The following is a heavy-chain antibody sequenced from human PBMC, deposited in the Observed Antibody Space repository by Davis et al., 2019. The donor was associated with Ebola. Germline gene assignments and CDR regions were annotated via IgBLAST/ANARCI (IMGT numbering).Heavy chain of an antibody. Sequence: AASVKVSYKASRGTFGSYAISWVRQAPGQGLEWMGGVIPMFGTSKYAQKFQDRVTITADESTNTAYMELSSLRSDDTAVYYCARAEQPWGQGTLVTVSS. CDR3: ARAEQP. D-gene: IGHD1/OR15-1a*01. CDR2: VIPMFGTS. J-gene: IGHJ5*02. CDR1: RGTFGSYA. V-gene: IGHV1-69*13.